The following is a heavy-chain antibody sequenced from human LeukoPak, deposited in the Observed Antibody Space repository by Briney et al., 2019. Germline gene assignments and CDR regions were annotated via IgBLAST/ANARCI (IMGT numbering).Heavy chain of an antibody. J-gene: IGHJ4*02. CDR2: ISYDGSNK. Sequence: GGSLRLSCAASGFTFSSYGMHWVRQAPGKGLEWVAVISYDGSNKYYADSVKGRFTISRDNSKNTLYLQMNSLRAEDTAVYYCASVYHIAVAGTGDYWGQGTLVTVSS. D-gene: IGHD6-19*01. V-gene: IGHV3-30*19. CDR3: ASVYHIAVAGTGDY. CDR1: GFTFSSYG.